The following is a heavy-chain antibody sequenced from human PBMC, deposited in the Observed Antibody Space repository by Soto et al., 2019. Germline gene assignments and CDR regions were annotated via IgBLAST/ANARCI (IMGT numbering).Heavy chain of an antibody. Sequence: SETLSLTCTVSGGSISSSSYYWGWIRQPQGKGLEWIGSIYYGGTTYYNPSLKRRFTISVDTSKNQFSLKLSSVTAADTAVYYCAGRRDYWGQGTLVTVSS. CDR1: GGSISSSSYY. V-gene: IGHV4-39*07. J-gene: IGHJ4*02. CDR2: IYYGGTT. CDR3: AGRRDY.